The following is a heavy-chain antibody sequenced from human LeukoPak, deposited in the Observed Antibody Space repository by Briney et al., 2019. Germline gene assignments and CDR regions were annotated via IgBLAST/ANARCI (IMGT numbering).Heavy chain of an antibody. J-gene: IGHJ4*02. V-gene: IGHV4-59*12. CDR2: IYYSGST. CDR3: ARKYRPFDY. Sequence: SETLSLTCTVSGGSLSSYYWSWIRQPPGRGLEWIGYIYYSGSTNYNPSLKSRVTISVDTSKNQFSLKLSSVTAADTAVYYCARKYRPFDYWGQGTLVTVSS. CDR1: GGSLSSYY. D-gene: IGHD1-1*01.